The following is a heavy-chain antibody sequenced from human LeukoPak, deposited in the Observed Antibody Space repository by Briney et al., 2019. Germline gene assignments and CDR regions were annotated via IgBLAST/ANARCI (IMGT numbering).Heavy chain of an antibody. CDR2: ISSNGGST. CDR3: ARVFIAAAGKYFDY. J-gene: IGHJ4*02. Sequence: GGSLRLSCAASGFTFSSYAMHWVRQAPGKGLEYVSAISSNGGSTYYANSVKGRFTISRDNSKNTLYLQMGGLRAEDMAVYYCARVFIAAAGKYFDYWGQGTLVTVSS. CDR1: GFTFSSYA. D-gene: IGHD6-13*01. V-gene: IGHV3-64*01.